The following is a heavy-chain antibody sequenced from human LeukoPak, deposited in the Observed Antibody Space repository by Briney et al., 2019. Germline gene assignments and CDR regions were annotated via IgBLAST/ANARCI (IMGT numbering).Heavy chain of an antibody. V-gene: IGHV4-34*01. CDR3: ARRNYDFWSGYPDY. CDR1: GGSFSGYY. Sequence: SETLSLTCAVYGGSFSGYYWSWICQPPGKGLEWIGEINHSGSTNYNPSLKSRVTISVDTSKNQFSLKLSSVTAADTAVYYCARRNYDFWSGYPDYWGQGTLVTVSS. D-gene: IGHD3-3*01. J-gene: IGHJ4*02. CDR2: INHSGST.